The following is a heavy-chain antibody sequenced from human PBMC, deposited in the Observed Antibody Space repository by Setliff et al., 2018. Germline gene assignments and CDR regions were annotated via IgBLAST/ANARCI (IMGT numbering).Heavy chain of an antibody. Sequence: SETLSLTCTVSNGSISSGNYFWGWMRQPPGKGLEWMGSIFYTGSTYYSPSLKSRVTMSIDTSKNQFSLNLNSVTAADTAIYYCASRTTGPGGWFDYWGQGALGTVSS. CDR1: NGSISSGNYF. V-gene: IGHV4-39*01. CDR3: ASRTTGPGGWFDY. D-gene: IGHD1-1*01. J-gene: IGHJ5*01. CDR2: IFYTGST.